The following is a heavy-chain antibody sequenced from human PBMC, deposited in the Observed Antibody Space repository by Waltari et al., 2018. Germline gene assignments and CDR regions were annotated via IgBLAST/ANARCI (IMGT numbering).Heavy chain of an antibody. CDR1: GGTFSSYA. Sequence: QVQLVQSGAEVKKPGSSVKVSCKASGGTFSSYAISWVRQAPGQGLEWRGGIIPIFGTANYAQKFQGRVTITADEATSTAYMELSSLRSEDTAVYYCARERPYGDYFDYWGQGTLVTVSS. CDR2: IIPIFGTA. CDR3: ARERPYGDYFDY. J-gene: IGHJ4*02. V-gene: IGHV1-69*13. D-gene: IGHD4-17*01.